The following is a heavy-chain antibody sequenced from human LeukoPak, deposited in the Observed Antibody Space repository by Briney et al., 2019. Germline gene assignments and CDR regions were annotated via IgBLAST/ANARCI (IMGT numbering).Heavy chain of an antibody. V-gene: IGHV4-59*01. D-gene: IGHD3-16*01. CDR3: ARGRYGWLPFDY. CDR2: IYYSGST. CDR1: GGSMSSYY. J-gene: IGHJ4*02. Sequence: PSQTLSLTCTVSGGSMSSYYWSWIRQPPGKGLEWIGYIYYSGSTNYNPSLKSRVTISVDTSKNQFTLKLSSVTAADTAVYYCARGRYGWLPFDYWGQGTLVTVSS.